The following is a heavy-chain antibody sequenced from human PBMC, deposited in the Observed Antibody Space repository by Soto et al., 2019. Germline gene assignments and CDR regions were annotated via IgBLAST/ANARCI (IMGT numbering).Heavy chain of an antibody. CDR2: IAGSGGDI. V-gene: IGHV3-23*01. J-gene: IGHJ4*02. CDR1: AFPFSSYA. Sequence: GGSLRLSCAASAFPFSSYAMAWVRQAPGRGLEWASSIAGSGGDISYADSVKGRFTISRDNSKNTLYLQMDSLRAEDTAIYYCAKKYRGTYPFDNWGQGTLVTVSS. CDR3: AKKYRGTYPFDN. D-gene: IGHD1-26*01.